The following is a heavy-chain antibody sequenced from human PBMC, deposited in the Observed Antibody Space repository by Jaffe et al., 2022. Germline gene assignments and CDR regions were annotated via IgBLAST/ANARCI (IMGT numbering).Heavy chain of an antibody. Sequence: EVQLVESGGGLVQPGRSLRLSCAASGFTFDDYAMHWVRQAPGKGLEWVSGISWNSGSIGYADSVKGRFTISRDNAKNSLYLQMNSLRAEDTALYYCAKGAVTTWGVADAFDIWGQGTMVTVSS. CDR2: ISWNSGSI. D-gene: IGHD4-17*01. CDR1: GFTFDDYA. J-gene: IGHJ3*02. CDR3: AKGAVTTWGVADAFDI. V-gene: IGHV3-9*01.